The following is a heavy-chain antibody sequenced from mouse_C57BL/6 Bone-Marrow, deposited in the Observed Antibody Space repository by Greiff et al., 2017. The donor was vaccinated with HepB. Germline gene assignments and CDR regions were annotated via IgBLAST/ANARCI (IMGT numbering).Heavy chain of an antibody. V-gene: IGHV6-3*01. CDR2: IRLKSDNYAT. Sequence: EVQLQESGGGLVQPGGSMKLSCVASGFTFSNYWMNWVRQSPEKGLEWVAQIRLKSDNYATHYAESVKGRFTISRDDSKSSVYLQMNNLRAEDTGIYYCTAPLGRHYWGQGTTLTVSS. J-gene: IGHJ2*01. CDR3: TAPLGRHY. D-gene: IGHD4-1*01. CDR1: GFTFSNYW.